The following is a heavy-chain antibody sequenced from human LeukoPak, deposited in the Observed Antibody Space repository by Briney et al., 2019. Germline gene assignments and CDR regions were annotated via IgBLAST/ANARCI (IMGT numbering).Heavy chain of an antibody. V-gene: IGHV4-34*01. D-gene: IGHD2-21*01. J-gene: IGHJ3*02. CDR2: INHSGST. CDR3: ARAPRLWAFDI. Sequence: SETLSLTCAVYGGSLSGYYWSWIRQPPGRGLEWIGEINHSGSTNYTPSLKSRVTISVDTSKNQFSLKLSSVTAADPAVYYCARAPRLWAFDIWGQGTMVTVSS. CDR1: GGSLSGYY.